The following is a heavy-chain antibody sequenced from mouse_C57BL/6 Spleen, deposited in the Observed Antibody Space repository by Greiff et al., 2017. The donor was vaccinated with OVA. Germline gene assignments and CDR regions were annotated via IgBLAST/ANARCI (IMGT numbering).Heavy chain of an antibody. CDR1: GYTFTSYW. CDR3: ARLDYGSSRFDY. CDR2: IDPSDSYT. J-gene: IGHJ2*01. D-gene: IGHD1-1*01. V-gene: IGHV1-50*01. Sequence: VPLPQPFAALLKPLASVKLSCKASGYTFTSYWMQWVKQRPGQGLEWIGEIDPSDSYTNYNQKFKGKATLTVDTSSSTAYMQLSSLTSEDSAVYYCARLDYGSSRFDYWGQGTTLTVSA.